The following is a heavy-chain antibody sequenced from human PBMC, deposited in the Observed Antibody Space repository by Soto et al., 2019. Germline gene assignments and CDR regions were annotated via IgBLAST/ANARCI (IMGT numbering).Heavy chain of an antibody. CDR2: IVVGSGNT. CDR3: AAAALPLVYAPPNLVD. D-gene: IGHD2-8*01. CDR1: GFTFTSSA. Sequence: SVKVSCKASGFTFTSSAVQWVRQARGQRLEWIGWIVVGSGNTNYAQKFQERVTITRDMSTSTAYMELSSLRSEDTAVYYCAAAALPLVYAPPNLVDWGQGTRVTVSS. J-gene: IGHJ4*02. V-gene: IGHV1-58*01.